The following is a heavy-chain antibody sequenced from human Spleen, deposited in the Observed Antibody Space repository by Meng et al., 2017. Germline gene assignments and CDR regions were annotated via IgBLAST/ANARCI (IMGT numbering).Heavy chain of an antibody. CDR1: GYTFTVYY. J-gene: IGHJ4*02. CDR3: ARAAVSGTFDY. CDR2: INPNSGDT. D-gene: IGHD2-15*01. Sequence: QVQLVQSGAEVKKPGASVRVSCKASGYTFTVYYLHWVRQAPGQGLEWMGRINPNSGDTNYAKKFQGRVTMTRDTSISTAYMELGSLRSDDTAVYYCARAAVSGTFDYWGQGTLVTVSS. V-gene: IGHV1-2*06.